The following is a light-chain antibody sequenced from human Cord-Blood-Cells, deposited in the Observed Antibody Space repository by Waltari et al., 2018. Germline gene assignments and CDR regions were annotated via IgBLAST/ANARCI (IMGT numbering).Light chain of an antibody. CDR1: QSVLYTSNNKNY. J-gene: IGKJ2*01. CDR2: WAS. V-gene: IGKV4-1*01. Sequence: DIVMTQSPDSLAVSLGESATINCKYSQSVLYTSNNKNYLAWYQQKPRQPPKLLIYWASTRESGVPDRFSGSGSGTDFTLTISSLQAEDVAVYYCQQYYSTPYTFGQATKLEIK. CDR3: QQYYSTPYT.